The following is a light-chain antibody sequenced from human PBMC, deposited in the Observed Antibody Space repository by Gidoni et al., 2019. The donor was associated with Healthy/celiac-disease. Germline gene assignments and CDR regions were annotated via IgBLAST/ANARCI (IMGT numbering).Light chain of an antibody. J-gene: IGKJ5*01. CDR1: LSVSSSY. CDR3: QQYGSSPPT. CDR2: GAS. Sequence: ELVLTQSPGTLSLSPGERATLSCRASLSVSSSYLAWYQQKPGQAPRLLIYGASSRATGIPDRFSGSGSGTDFTLTISRLEPEDFAVYYCQQYGSSPPTFGQGTRLEIK. V-gene: IGKV3-20*01.